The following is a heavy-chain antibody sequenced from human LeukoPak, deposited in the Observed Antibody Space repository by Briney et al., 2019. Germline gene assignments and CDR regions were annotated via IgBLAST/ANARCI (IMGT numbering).Heavy chain of an antibody. J-gene: IGHJ6*02. CDR3: ARAVPAADYYYYGMDV. CDR2: IDPSGGSI. CDR1: GYTFTSYY. D-gene: IGHD2-2*01. V-gene: IGHV1-46*01. Sequence: ASVKVSCKASGYTFTSYYMHWVRQAPGQGLEWMGIIDPSGGSISYAQKFQGRVTMTRDTSTSTVYMELSSLRPEDTAVYYCARAVPAADYYYYGMDVWGQGTTVTVSS.